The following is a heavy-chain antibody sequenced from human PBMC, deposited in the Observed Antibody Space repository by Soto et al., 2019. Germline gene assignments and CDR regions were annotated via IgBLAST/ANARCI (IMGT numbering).Heavy chain of an antibody. V-gene: IGHV3-23*01. D-gene: IGHD2-15*01. CDR2: ISGSGGNT. Sequence: GGSLRLSCAASGLTFTNYAMSWVRQAPGKGLEWVSAISGSGGNTYYADSVKGRFTISRDNSKNTLYLQMNSLTAEDRAVFYCAKAKRLLGYCSGGSCYEVDYGGQGTLVTSPQ. J-gene: IGHJ4*02. CDR1: GLTFTNYA. CDR3: AKAKRLLGYCSGGSCYEVDY.